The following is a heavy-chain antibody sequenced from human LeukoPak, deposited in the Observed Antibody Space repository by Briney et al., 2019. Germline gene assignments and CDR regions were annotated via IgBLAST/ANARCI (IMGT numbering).Heavy chain of an antibody. CDR2: TYYRSKCDN. CDR1: GDCVSSNSAA. CDR3: ARDLRRYYDFWSGYPHDAFDI. J-gene: IGHJ3*02. Sequence: SQTLSLTCAISGDCVSSNSAAWNWIRQSPSRGLEWLRRTYYRSKCDNDYVVSVKSRITINPDTSKNQFPLQLNSVTPEDTAVYYCARDLRRYYDFWSGYPHDAFDIWGQGTMVTVSS. V-gene: IGHV6-1*01. D-gene: IGHD3-3*01.